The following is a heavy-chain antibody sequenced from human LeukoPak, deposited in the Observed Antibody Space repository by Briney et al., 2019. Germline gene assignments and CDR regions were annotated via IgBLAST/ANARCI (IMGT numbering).Heavy chain of an antibody. Sequence: GGSLRLSCAASGFTVSNNYMNWVRQAPGKGLEWVPAIHRDETTHYADSVKGRFTISRDNSKNTLFLQMTDLRAEDTAVYYCARDYYGSGSYQFDYWGQGTLVTVSS. CDR1: GFTVSNNY. CDR2: IHRDETT. CDR3: ARDYYGSGSYQFDY. J-gene: IGHJ4*02. V-gene: IGHV3-66*01. D-gene: IGHD3-10*01.